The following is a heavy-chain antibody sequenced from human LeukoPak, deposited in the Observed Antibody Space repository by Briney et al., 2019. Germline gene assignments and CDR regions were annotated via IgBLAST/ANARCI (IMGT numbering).Heavy chain of an antibody. CDR1: GYSISSGYY. D-gene: IGHD2-2*01. V-gene: IGHV4-38-2*02. CDR2: IYHSGST. Sequence: SETLSLTCTGSGYSISSGYYWGWIRQPPGKGLEWIGSIYHSGSTYYNPSLKSRVTISVDTSKNQFSLKLSSVTAADTAVYYCAKRYCSSTTCYDDRGAFDYWGQGTLVTVSS. J-gene: IGHJ4*02. CDR3: AKRYCSSTTCYDDRGAFDY.